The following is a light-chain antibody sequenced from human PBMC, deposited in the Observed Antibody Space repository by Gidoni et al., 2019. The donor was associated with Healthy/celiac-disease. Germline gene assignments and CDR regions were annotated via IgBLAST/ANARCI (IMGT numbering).Light chain of an antibody. J-gene: IGKJ3*01. V-gene: IGKV1-9*01. CDR2: AAP. CDR3: QQHRELFT. CDR1: HGISCY. Sequence: DLPLTPSPSFLSASVGDRVTIPCRASHGISCYLAWYQQKPGQAPKLLIYAAPTLQSGVPSRFSSSGAGKEFTLTSSILQPEYVATYYCQQHRELFTFGPGTKVDIK.